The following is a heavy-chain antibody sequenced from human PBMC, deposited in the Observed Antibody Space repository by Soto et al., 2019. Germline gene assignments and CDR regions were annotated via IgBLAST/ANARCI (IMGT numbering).Heavy chain of an antibody. Sequence: SETLSLTCAVYGGSFSGCYWSWIRQPPGKGLEWIGEINHSGSINYNLSLKSRVTISVDTSKNQFSLNLSSVTAADPAVYYCARRQLWARGGFDPWGQGTLVTVSS. D-gene: IGHD5-18*01. CDR1: GGSFSGCY. V-gene: IGHV4-34*01. CDR2: INHSGSI. J-gene: IGHJ5*02. CDR3: ARRQLWARGGFDP.